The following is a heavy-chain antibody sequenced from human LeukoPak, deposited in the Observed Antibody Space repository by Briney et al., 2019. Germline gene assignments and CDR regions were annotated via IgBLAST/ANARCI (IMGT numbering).Heavy chain of an antibody. CDR3: ARGGSSSWYRTLYFDY. V-gene: IGHV4-34*01. D-gene: IGHD6-13*01. J-gene: IGHJ4*02. Sequence: SETLSLTCAVYGGSFSGYYWSWIRQPPGKGLEWIGEINHSGSTNYNPSLKSRVTISVDTSKNQFSLKLSSMTAADTAVYYCARGGSSSWYRTLYFDYWGQGTLVTVSS. CDR1: GGSFSGYY. CDR2: INHSGST.